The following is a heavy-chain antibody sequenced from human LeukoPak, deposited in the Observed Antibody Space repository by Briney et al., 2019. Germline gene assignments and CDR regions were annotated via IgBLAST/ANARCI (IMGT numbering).Heavy chain of an antibody. J-gene: IGHJ4*02. D-gene: IGHD6-6*01. CDR2: IRYDGSVR. CDR1: GFSFSNYG. CDR3: ATPLSASSTDY. V-gene: IGHV3-30*02. Sequence: GGSLRLSCVASGFSFSNYGTNWVRQAPGKGLEWVADIRYDGSVRHYVDSVKGRFTISRDNSKNTLYLEMGSLTTEDTAVYYCATPLSASSTDYWGQGTLVTVSS.